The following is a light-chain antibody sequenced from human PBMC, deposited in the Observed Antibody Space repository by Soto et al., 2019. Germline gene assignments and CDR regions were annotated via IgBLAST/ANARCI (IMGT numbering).Light chain of an antibody. CDR1: QSVSNQ. J-gene: IGKJ4*01. CDR2: GAS. V-gene: IGKV3-15*01. Sequence: EIVMTQSPATLSASPGERATLSCRASQSVSNQLAWYQQKPGQAPRLLIYGASIRATDIPARFSGSGSGTEFTLTISSLQSEDFAVYYCQQYNNWPPLTVGGGTKVEIK. CDR3: QQYNNWPPLT.